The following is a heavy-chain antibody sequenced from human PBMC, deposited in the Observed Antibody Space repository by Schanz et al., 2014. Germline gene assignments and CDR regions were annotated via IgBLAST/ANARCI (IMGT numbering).Heavy chain of an antibody. V-gene: IGHV3-66*02. D-gene: IGHD2-15*01. CDR1: GFSFGTYA. CDR2: IFTDGRT. Sequence: EVHLLESGGGLVQPGGSLRLSCAASGFSFGTYAMSWVRQAPGRGLEWVSIIFTDGRTYYADSVKGRFTISRDSSKNTLFLQMNSLRTEDTAVYYCARLDPYCRSGTCSRAFDFWGQGTLVTVSS. CDR3: ARLDPYCRSGTCSRAFDF. J-gene: IGHJ4*02.